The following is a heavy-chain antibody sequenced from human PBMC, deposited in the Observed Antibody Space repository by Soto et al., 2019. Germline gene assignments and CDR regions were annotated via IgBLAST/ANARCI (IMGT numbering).Heavy chain of an antibody. V-gene: IGHV3-21*01. D-gene: IGHD2-2*01. Sequence: EVQLVESGGGLVKPGGSLRLSCAASGFTFSSYSMNWVRQAPGKGLEWVSSISSSSSYIYYADSVKGRFTISRDNAKNSLYLQMNSLRAEDTAVYYCARGYQEGIGVVPADSDYWGQGTLVTVSS. CDR1: GFTFSSYS. CDR3: ARGYQEGIGVVPADSDY. CDR2: ISSSSSYI. J-gene: IGHJ4*02.